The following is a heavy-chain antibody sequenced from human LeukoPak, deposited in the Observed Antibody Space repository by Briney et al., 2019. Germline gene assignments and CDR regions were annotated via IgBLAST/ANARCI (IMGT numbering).Heavy chain of an antibody. V-gene: IGHV4-34*01. Sequence: GSLRLSCAASGFTFSSYAMSWIRQPPGKGLEWIGEINHSGSPNYNPSLKSRVTISVDTSKNQFSLRLSSVTAADTAVYYCARRKGGSGSLNYWGQGTLVTVSS. CDR1: GFTFSSYA. CDR2: INHSGSP. D-gene: IGHD3-10*01. J-gene: IGHJ4*02. CDR3: ARRKGGSGSLNY.